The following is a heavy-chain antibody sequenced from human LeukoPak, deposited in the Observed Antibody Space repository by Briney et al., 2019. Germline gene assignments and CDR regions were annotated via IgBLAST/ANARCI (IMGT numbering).Heavy chain of an antibody. CDR2: INHSGST. D-gene: IGHD6-13*01. V-gene: IGHV4-34*01. CDR3: ARGRPGIAAENPYDFDY. Sequence: SETLSLTCAVYGGSFSGYYWSWIRQPPGKGLEWIGEINHSGSTNYNPSLKSRVTISVDTSKNQFSLKLSSVTAADTAVYYCARGRPGIAAENPYDFDYWGQGTVVTVSS. J-gene: IGHJ4*02. CDR1: GGSFSGYY.